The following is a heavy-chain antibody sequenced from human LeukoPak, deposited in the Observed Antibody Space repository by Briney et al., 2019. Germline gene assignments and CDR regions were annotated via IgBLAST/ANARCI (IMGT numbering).Heavy chain of an antibody. Sequence: GGSLRLSCAASGFTFSSYSMNWVRQAPGKGLEWVSYISSSSSTIYYADSVKGRFTISRDNAENSLYLQMNSLRAEDTAVYYCARDLYYDFAAGAFDIWGQGTMVTVSS. CDR3: ARDLYYDFAAGAFDI. CDR2: ISSSSSTI. D-gene: IGHD3-3*01. V-gene: IGHV3-48*01. J-gene: IGHJ3*02. CDR1: GFTFSSYS.